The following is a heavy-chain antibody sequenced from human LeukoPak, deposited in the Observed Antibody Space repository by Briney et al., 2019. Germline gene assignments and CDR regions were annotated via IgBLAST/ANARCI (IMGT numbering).Heavy chain of an antibody. V-gene: IGHV3-7*03. CDR1: GFPFSNSW. J-gene: IGHJ6*04. Sequence: GGSLRLSCAVSGFPFSNSWMYWVRQAPGKGLEGVANIKSDGSGISYVDTVRGRFIISRDNARNSLYLQMNSLRVEDTAVYFCAGGNSMDVWGKGTAVTVSS. CDR3: AGGNSMDV. D-gene: IGHD1/OR15-1a*01. CDR2: IKSDGSGI.